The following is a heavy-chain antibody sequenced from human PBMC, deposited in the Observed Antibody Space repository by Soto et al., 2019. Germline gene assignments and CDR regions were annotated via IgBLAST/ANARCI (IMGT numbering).Heavy chain of an antibody. J-gene: IGHJ5*02. D-gene: IGHD3-10*01. CDR3: AKGGSHWFDP. V-gene: IGHV4-61*01. CDR2: ISYSGST. Sequence: ASETLSLTCSVSGVSVTSDTSYWSWIRQPPGKGLEWIGYISYSGSTKYNPSLKSRVTISADTSKNQFSLKLSSVTAADTALYYCAKGGSHWFDPWGQGPLVTVSS. CDR1: GVSVTSDTSY.